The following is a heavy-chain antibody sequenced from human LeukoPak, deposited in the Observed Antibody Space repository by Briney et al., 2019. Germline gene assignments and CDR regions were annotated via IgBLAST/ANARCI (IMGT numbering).Heavy chain of an antibody. J-gene: IGHJ4*02. CDR1: GYTLTELS. V-gene: IGHV1-24*01. D-gene: IGHD6-19*01. CDR2: FDPEDGET. CDR3: ATDHSYSSGWYYFDY. Sequence: GASVNVSCKVSGYTLTELSMHWVRQAPGKGLEWMGGFDPEDGETIYAQKFQGRVTMTEDTSTDTAYMELSSLRSEDTAVYYCATDHSYSSGWYYFDYWGQGTLVTVSS.